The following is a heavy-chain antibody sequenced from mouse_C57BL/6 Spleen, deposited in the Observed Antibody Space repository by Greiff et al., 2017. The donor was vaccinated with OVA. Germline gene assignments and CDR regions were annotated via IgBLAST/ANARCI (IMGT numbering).Heavy chain of an antibody. CDR1: GYAFSSSW. CDR2: IYPGAGDT. V-gene: IGHV1-82*01. D-gene: IGHD4-1*01. J-gene: IGHJ4*01. CDR3: ARCETGSGFYAMDY. Sequence: QVQLQQSGPELVKPGASVKISCKASGYAFSSSWMNWVKQRPGKGLEWIGRIYPGAGDTNYNGKFKGKATLTAAKYSSTAYMQLSSLTSEDSAVYYCARCETGSGFYAMDYWGQGTSVTVSS.